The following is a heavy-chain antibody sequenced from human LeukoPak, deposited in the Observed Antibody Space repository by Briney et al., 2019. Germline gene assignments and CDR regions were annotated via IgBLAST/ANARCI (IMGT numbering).Heavy chain of an antibody. Sequence: GGSLRLSCVASGLTFNNYAMSWVRQAPGKGLEWVSAISGSGHSTYYTDSVKGRFTVSRDNSENTVFLQMNSLRAEDTAIYNCAKDSSSSGWASTTDYWGQGTLVTVSS. CDR3: AKDSSSSGWASTTDY. CDR2: ISGSGHST. CDR1: GLTFNNYA. V-gene: IGHV3-23*01. D-gene: IGHD6-19*01. J-gene: IGHJ4*02.